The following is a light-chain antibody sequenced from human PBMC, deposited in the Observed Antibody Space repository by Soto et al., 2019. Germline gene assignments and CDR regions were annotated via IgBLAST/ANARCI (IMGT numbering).Light chain of an antibody. V-gene: IGKV1-5*01. Sequence: DLQMTQSPSTLSASVGARVTITCRASQSISSWLAWYQQKPGKAPKLLIYDASSLESGVPSRFSVSGSGTEVTITITSLQPDDGASYYGQQYNSYPLTFGGGTKVDI. J-gene: IGKJ4*01. CDR3: QQYNSYPLT. CDR2: DAS. CDR1: QSISSW.